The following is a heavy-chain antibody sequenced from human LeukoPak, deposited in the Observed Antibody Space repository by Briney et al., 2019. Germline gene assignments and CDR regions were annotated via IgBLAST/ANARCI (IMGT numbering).Heavy chain of an antibody. CDR1: GFTFSNYS. Sequence: GGSLRLSCAASGFTFSNYSMSWVRQAPGKGLEWVSAISGSGGSTYYADSVKGRFTISRDNSKNTLYLQMNSLRAEDTAVYYCAKDEAGSYGNSGGFDYWGQGTLVTVSS. V-gene: IGHV3-23*01. CDR3: AKDEAGSYGNSGGFDY. D-gene: IGHD1-26*01. J-gene: IGHJ4*02. CDR2: ISGSGGST.